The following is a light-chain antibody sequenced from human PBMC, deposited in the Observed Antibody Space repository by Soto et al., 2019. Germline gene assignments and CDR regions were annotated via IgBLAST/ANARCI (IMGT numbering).Light chain of an antibody. Sequence: QSALTQPASVSGSPGQSITISCTGTSSDVGDYNYVSWYQHHPGKAPKLIIYDFSNRPSGLSNRFSGSKSGNTASLTISGLQAEDEADYYCSSYTSSTTLVVFGGGTKLTVL. CDR2: DFS. CDR1: SSDVGDYNY. J-gene: IGLJ2*01. CDR3: SSYTSSTTLVV. V-gene: IGLV2-14*03.